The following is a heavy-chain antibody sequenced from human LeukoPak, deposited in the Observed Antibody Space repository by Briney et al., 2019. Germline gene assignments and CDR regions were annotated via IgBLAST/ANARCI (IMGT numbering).Heavy chain of an antibody. CDR1: GFTFSRFW. CDR2: IKQDGSED. J-gene: IGHJ5*02. CDR3: ASRRRSSSWYENWFDP. D-gene: IGHD6-13*01. Sequence: GGSLRLSCAASGFTFSRFWMSWVRQTPGKGLEWVANIKQDGSEDYYVDSVKGRFTISRDNAKNSLYLQMNSLRAEDTAVYYCASRRRSSSWYENWFDPWGQGTLVTVSS. V-gene: IGHV3-7*01.